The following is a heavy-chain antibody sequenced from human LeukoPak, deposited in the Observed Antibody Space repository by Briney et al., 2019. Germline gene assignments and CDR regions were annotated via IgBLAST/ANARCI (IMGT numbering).Heavy chain of an antibody. CDR1: GYTFTSYG. CDR2: ISAYNGNT. D-gene: IGHD6-19*01. V-gene: IGHV1-18*01. Sequence: ASVKVSCKASGYTFTSYGISWVRQAPGQVLEWMGWISAYNGNTNYAQKLQGRVTMTTDTSTSTAYMELRSLRSDDTAVYYCARDVPYSSGWFGARWVDYWGQGTLVTVSS. CDR3: ARDVPYSSGWFGARWVDY. J-gene: IGHJ4*02.